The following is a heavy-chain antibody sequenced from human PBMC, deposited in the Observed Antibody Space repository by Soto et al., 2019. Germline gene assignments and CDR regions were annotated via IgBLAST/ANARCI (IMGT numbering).Heavy chain of an antibody. Sequence: GGSLRLSCAASGFTVSSNYMSWVRQAPGKGLEWVSVIYSGGSTYYADSVKGRFTISRDNSKNTLYLQMNSLRAEDTAVYYCASMTPYSPYGSGSYHDYYYYYMDVWGKGTTVTVSS. CDR3: ASMTPYSPYGSGSYHDYYYYYMDV. V-gene: IGHV3-66*01. D-gene: IGHD3-10*01. CDR2: IYSGGST. J-gene: IGHJ6*03. CDR1: GFTVSSNY.